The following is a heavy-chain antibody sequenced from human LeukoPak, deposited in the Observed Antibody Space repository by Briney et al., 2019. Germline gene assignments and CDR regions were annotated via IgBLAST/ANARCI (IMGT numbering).Heavy chain of an antibody. CDR1: GYSISSGYY. D-gene: IGHD2-15*01. V-gene: IGHV4-38-2*02. CDR3: ARVGYCSGGSCYDLRSFYYFDY. CDR2: IYHSGST. J-gene: IGHJ4*02. Sequence: SETLSLTCTVSGYSISSGYYWGWIRQPPGKGLEWIGSIYHSGSTYYNPSLKSRVTISVDTSKNQFSLKLSSVTAADTAVYYCARVGYCSGGSCYDLRSFYYFDYWGQGTLVTVSS.